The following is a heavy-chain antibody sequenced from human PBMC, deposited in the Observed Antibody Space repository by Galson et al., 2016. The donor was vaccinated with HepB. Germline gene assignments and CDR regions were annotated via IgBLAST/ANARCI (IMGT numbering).Heavy chain of an antibody. CDR1: GFTFSSYS. CDR2: ISSSSSYI. V-gene: IGHV3-21*01. D-gene: IGHD5-18*01. Sequence: SLRLSCAASGFTFSSYSMNWVRQAPGKGLEWVSSISSSSSYIYYADSVKGRCTISRDNAKNSLYLQMNSLRAEDTAAYYCARDKGWGYSYDYGMDVWGQGTTVTVSS. J-gene: IGHJ6*02. CDR3: ARDKGWGYSYDYGMDV.